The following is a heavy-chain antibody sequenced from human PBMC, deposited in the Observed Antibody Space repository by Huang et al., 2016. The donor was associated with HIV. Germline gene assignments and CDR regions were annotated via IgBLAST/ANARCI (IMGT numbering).Heavy chain of an antibody. CDR1: GYIFISYA. CDR2: INAGKGKT. D-gene: IGHD3-9*01. J-gene: IGHJ4*02. Sequence: QVQLVQSGVEVKKPGASVKVSCKAFGYIFISYAMHWVRQAPGQRLEWMGWINAGKGKTKYAQKCQGRVTITRDTSASTVYMELSSLRSEDTAVYYCARRSYDILTGYYQFDYWGQGTLVTVSS. V-gene: IGHV1-3*01. CDR3: ARRSYDILTGYYQFDY.